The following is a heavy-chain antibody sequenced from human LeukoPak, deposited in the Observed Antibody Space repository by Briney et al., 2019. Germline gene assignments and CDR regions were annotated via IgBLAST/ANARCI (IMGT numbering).Heavy chain of an antibody. CDR1: GFTVSSNY. D-gene: IGHD6-19*01. V-gene: IGHV3-53*01. Sequence: GGSLRSSGAASGFTVSSNYMSGVRQAPGRGLEWASVIYSGGSTYYADSVKGRFTISRDNSKNTLYLQMNSLRAEDTAVYYSAREVRCGWYQGDYWGQGTLVTVSS. CDR3: AREVRCGWYQGDY. CDR2: IYSGGST. J-gene: IGHJ4*02.